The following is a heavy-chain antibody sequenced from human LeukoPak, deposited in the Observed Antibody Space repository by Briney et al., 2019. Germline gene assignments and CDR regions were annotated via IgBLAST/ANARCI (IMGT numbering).Heavy chain of an antibody. J-gene: IGHJ4*02. V-gene: IGHV4-4*07. CDR2: IYTSGST. CDR3: ARHLSKYSNYDLFDY. Sequence: PSETLSLTCTVSGGSISSYYWSWIRQPAGKGLEWIGRIYTSGSTNYNPSLKSRVTMSVDTSKNQFSLKLSSVTAADTAVYYCARHLSKYSNYDLFDYWGQGTLVTVSS. CDR1: GGSISSYY. D-gene: IGHD4-11*01.